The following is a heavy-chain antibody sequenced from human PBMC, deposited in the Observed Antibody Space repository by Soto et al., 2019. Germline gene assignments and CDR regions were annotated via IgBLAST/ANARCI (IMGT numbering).Heavy chain of an antibody. CDR1: GGSISSGDYY. V-gene: IGHV4-30-4*01. CDR2: IYYSGST. J-gene: IGHJ4*02. D-gene: IGHD3-16*02. CDR3: ARARPFGGVIVFDY. Sequence: SQTMSLTCTLSGGSISSGDYYWSWIRQPPGKGLEWIGYIYYSGSTYFNPSLKSRVTISVDTSKKQFSLKLSSVTAADTAVYYCARARPFGGVIVFDYWGLGTLVTVSS.